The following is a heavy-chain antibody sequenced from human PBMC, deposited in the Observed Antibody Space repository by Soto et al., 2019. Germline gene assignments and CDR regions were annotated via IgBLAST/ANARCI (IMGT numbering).Heavy chain of an antibody. J-gene: IGHJ5*02. CDR1: GGSISRSSYS. Sequence: SETLSLTCTVSGGSISRSSYSWGWIRQPPGKGLEWIGTIYYSGSTYYNPSLKSRVTTSVDTSKNQFSLKLSSVTAADTAVYYCATRQGGSYNWFDPWGQGTLVTVSS. CDR3: ATRQGGSYNWFDP. V-gene: IGHV4-39*01. CDR2: IYYSGST. D-gene: IGHD2-15*01.